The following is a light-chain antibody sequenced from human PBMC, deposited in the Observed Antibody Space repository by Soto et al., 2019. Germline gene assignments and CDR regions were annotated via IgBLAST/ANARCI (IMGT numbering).Light chain of an antibody. CDR3: LQYYDYRT. J-gene: IGKJ1*01. CDR2: KAS. Sequence: DIQMTPSPSTPSASVGGRGTIPCRASQSISSLLAWVQQKPGKAPXXLIYKASSLESGVPSRFSGSGSGTEFTLTISSLQPDDFATYYCLQYYDYRTFGQGTKVDIK. V-gene: IGKV1-5*03. CDR1: QSISSL.